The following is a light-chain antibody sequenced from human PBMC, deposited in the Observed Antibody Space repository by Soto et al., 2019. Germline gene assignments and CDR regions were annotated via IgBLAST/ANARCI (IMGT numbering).Light chain of an antibody. V-gene: IGLV2-14*03. Sequence: QSALTQPASVSGSPGQSVTISCTGSSSDVGNYNYVSWYQQYPAKATKLMIYEVRNRPSGVSNRFSGSKSGNTASLTISGLQADDEATYYCRSYTISRTWVFGGGTKLTVL. CDR3: RSYTISRTWV. J-gene: IGLJ3*02. CDR2: EVR. CDR1: SSDVGNYNY.